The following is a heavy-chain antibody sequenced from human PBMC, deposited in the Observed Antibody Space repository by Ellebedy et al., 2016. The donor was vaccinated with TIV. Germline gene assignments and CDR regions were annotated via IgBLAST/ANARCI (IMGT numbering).Heavy chain of an antibody. V-gene: IGHV3-33*01. D-gene: IGHD3-22*01. CDR2: IWSDGSHQ. Sequence: GESLKISCAASGFTFSGYGMHWVRQAPGKGLEWVAVIWSDGSHQYYADSVRGRFTISRDNSKNTLYLQMNNLRAEDTAVYYCARDLGSSGHYLNSFDYWGQGTLVTVSS. CDR3: ARDLGSSGHYLNSFDY. CDR1: GFTFSGYG. J-gene: IGHJ4*02.